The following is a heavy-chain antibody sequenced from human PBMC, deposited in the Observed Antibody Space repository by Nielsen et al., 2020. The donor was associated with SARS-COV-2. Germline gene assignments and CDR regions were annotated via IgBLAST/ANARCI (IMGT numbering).Heavy chain of an antibody. V-gene: IGHV5-10-1*01. D-gene: IGHD6-19*01. CDR3: ARTGYSSGWYPAYFDY. CDR1: GYSFTSYW. J-gene: IGHJ4*02. CDR2: IDPSDSYT. Sequence: GESLKISCKGSGYSFTSYWISWVRQMPGKGLEWMGRIDPSDSYTNYSPSFQGHVTISADKSISTAYLQWSSLKASDTAMYYCARTGYSSGWYPAYFDYWGQGTLVTVSS.